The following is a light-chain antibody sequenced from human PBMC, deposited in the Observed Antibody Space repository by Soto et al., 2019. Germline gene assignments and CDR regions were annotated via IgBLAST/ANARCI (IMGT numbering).Light chain of an antibody. Sequence: DIQMTQSPSSLSAFAGDRVIITCRASQNIDRYLNWYQQRPGKAPKLLIYAASSLQSGVPSRFSGGVSGADFSLTISNLQPEDFATYFCQQTYITPWTFGQGTKVEI. CDR2: AAS. CDR1: QNIDRY. V-gene: IGKV1-39*01. CDR3: QQTYITPWT. J-gene: IGKJ1*01.